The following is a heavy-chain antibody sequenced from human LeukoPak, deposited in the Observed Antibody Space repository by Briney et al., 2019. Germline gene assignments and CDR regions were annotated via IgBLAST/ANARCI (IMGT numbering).Heavy chain of an antibody. CDR3: ARDIKRITMVRGVITWFDP. CDR2: IIPIFGTA. D-gene: IGHD3-10*01. Sequence: ASVNVSCKASGGTFSSYAISWVRPAPGQGLEWMGGIIPIFGTANYAQKFQGRVTITADESTSTAYMELSSLRSEDTAVYYCARDIKRITMVRGVITWFDPWGQGTLVTVSS. V-gene: IGHV1-69*13. J-gene: IGHJ5*02. CDR1: GGTFSSYA.